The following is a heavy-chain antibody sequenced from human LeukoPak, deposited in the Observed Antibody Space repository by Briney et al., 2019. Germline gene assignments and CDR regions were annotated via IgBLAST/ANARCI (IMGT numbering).Heavy chain of an antibody. CDR1: GFTFSNYA. CDR3: AKHAGSYYYYSMDV. CDR2: MSSGTGST. Sequence: GGSLRLSCAASGFTFSNYAMTWVRQAPGKGLELVSGMSSGTGSTYYADSVKGRFTISRDNSKNTLYLQMNSLRAEDTAVYYCAKHAGSYYYYSMDVWGQGTTVTVSS. V-gene: IGHV3-23*01. D-gene: IGHD3-10*01. J-gene: IGHJ6*02.